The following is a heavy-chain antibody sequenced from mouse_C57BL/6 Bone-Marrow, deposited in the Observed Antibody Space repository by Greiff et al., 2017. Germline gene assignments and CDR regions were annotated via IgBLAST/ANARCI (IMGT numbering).Heavy chain of an antibody. J-gene: IGHJ2*01. D-gene: IGHD5-1*01. V-gene: IGHV14-4*01. CDR3: TTSNYFDY. CDR2: IDPENGDT. CDR1: GFNIKDDY. Sequence: SGAELVRPGASVKLSCTASGFNIKDDYMHWVKQRPEQGLEWIGWIDPENGDTEYASKFQGKATITADTSSNTAYLQLSSLTSEDTAVYYCTTSNYFDYWGQGTTLTVSS.